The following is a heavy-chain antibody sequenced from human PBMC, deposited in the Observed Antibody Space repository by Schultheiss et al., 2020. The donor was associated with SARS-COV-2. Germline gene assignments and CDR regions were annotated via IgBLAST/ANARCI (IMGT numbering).Heavy chain of an antibody. CDR2: ISSSGSTI. CDR3: ARGNVGYCSGGSCYSDYYYGMDV. D-gene: IGHD2-15*01. Sequence: GGSLRLSCAASGFSFSSYGMSWVRQAPGKGLEWVSYISSSGSTIYYADSVKGRFTISRDNAKNSLYLQMNSLRAEDTAVYYCARGNVGYCSGGSCYSDYYYGMDVWGQGTTVTVSS. J-gene: IGHJ6*02. V-gene: IGHV3-48*04. CDR1: GFSFSSYG.